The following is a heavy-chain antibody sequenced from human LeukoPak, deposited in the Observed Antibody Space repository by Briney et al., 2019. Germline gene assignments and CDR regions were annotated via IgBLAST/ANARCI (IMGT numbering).Heavy chain of an antibody. J-gene: IGHJ4*02. Sequence: SQTLSLTCAISGDSVSSNSATWNWIRQSPSRGLEWLGRTYYRSKWYNEYAESVKSRMAINPDTSKNQFSLQLNSVAPADTAVYYCAAGHNFDYWGQGPWSPSPQ. CDR2: TYYRSKWYN. CDR3: AAGHNFDY. D-gene: IGHD6-19*01. V-gene: IGHV6-1*01. CDR1: GDSVSSNSAT.